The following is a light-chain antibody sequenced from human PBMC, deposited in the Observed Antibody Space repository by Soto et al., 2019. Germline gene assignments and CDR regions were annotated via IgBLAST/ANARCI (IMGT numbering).Light chain of an antibody. CDR2: VGS. J-gene: IGKJ2*01. CDR3: QQSYRSPYT. Sequence: DIQMTQSPSSLSASVGDRVTITCRASQSISTYLNWYQQKPGQAPKFLIYVGSTLHSGVPSRFSGSGSGTDFTLTISSLQPEDFATYYCQQSYRSPYTFGQGTKLEIK. V-gene: IGKV1-39*01. CDR1: QSISTY.